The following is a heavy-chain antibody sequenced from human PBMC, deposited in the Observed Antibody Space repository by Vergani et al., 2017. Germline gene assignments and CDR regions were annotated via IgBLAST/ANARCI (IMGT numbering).Heavy chain of an antibody. Sequence: EVQMVESGGGLVKPGGSLRLSCVASGFTFSHYSMNWVRQAPGKGLEWVSSISGNNDDVYYADSVKGRFTISRDNAKNSLHLQINNLRAEDTAVYYCARQSRDVFCTNGVCPLGYWGQGALVTVSS. J-gene: IGHJ4*02. CDR1: GFTFSHYS. CDR3: ARQSRDVFCTNGVCPLGY. CDR2: ISGNNDDV. V-gene: IGHV3-21*01. D-gene: IGHD2-8*01.